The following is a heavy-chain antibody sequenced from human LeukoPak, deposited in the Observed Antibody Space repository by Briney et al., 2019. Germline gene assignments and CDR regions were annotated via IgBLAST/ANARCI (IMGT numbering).Heavy chain of an antibody. Sequence: GGSLRLSCAASGFTFDDYAMHWVRQTPGKSLEWVSGISWNSGSIGYADSVKGRFTTSRDNAKNSLYLQMNSLRAEDTALYYCAKDIRAVAGYYFDYWGQGTLVTVSS. J-gene: IGHJ4*02. V-gene: IGHV3-9*01. CDR2: ISWNSGSI. CDR3: AKDIRAVAGYYFDY. CDR1: GFTFDDYA. D-gene: IGHD6-19*01.